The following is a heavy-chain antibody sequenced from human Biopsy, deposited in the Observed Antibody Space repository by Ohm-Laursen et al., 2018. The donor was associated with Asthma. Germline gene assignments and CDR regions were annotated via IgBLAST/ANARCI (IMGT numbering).Heavy chain of an antibody. CDR1: GYTFTSYY. J-gene: IGHJ4*02. Sequence: ASVKVSCKASGYTFTSYYIHWVRQAPGQGLEWMGIINPSGGSTSYPQKFQGRVTMTRDTSTSTVYMELSSLSSEDTAVYYCARAFVESAAFDYWGQGTRVTVSS. D-gene: IGHD2/OR15-2a*01. CDR2: INPSGGST. CDR3: ARAFVESAAFDY. V-gene: IGHV1-46*01.